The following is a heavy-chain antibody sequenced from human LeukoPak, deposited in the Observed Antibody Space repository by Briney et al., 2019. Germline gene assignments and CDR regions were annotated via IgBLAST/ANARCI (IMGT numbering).Heavy chain of an antibody. CDR2: INHSGST. V-gene: IGHV4-34*01. D-gene: IGHD3-22*01. CDR3: ARGLTYYYDSSGYYYGFYAFDI. CDR1: GGSFSGYY. Sequence: PSETLSLTCAVYGGSFSGYYWSWIRQPPGKGLERIGEINHSGSTNYNPSLKSRVTISVDTSKNQFSLKLSSVTAADTAVYYCARGLTYYYDSSGYYYGFYAFDIWGQGTKVTVSS. J-gene: IGHJ3*02.